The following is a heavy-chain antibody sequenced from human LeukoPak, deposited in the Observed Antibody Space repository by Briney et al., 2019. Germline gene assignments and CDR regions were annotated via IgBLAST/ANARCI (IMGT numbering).Heavy chain of an antibody. CDR3: ARFISSGWFGGIIVEAFDV. Sequence: SGGSLRLSCAASGFTFSSYWMHWVRQAPGKGLVWVSRINSDGSSTSYADSVKGRFTISRDNAKNTLYLQMNSLRAEDTAIYYCARFISSGWFGGIIVEAFDVWGQGTMVTVSS. D-gene: IGHD6-19*01. CDR1: GFTFSSYW. J-gene: IGHJ3*01. CDR2: INSDGSST. V-gene: IGHV3-74*01.